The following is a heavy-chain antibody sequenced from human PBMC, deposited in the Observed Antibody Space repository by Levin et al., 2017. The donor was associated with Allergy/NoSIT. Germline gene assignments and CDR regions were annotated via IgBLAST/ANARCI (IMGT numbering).Heavy chain of an antibody. J-gene: IGHJ6*02. V-gene: IGHV4-59*01. Sequence: SETLSLTRFVSGCSFSSYHFSVIRDPPGKGLEWIGYIYYSGSTNYNPSLKSRVTISVDTSKNQFSLTLNSVTAADTAVYYCARDRVVAGSGTYYDYGMAVWGQGTTVTVSS. CDR3: ARDRVVAGSGTYYDYGMAV. CDR1: GCSFSSYH. D-gene: IGHD6-19*01. CDR2: IYYSGST.